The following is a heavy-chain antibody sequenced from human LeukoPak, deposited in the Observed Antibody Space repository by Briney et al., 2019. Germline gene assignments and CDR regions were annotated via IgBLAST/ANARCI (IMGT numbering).Heavy chain of an antibody. D-gene: IGHD4-17*01. Sequence: PGGSLRLSCAASGFTFSTYAMTWVRQVPGKGLEWVSSITGSGGSTYYADSVKGRFSLSRDNSKNTLYLQMNSLRVDDTAVYYCARDPNGDFIGAFDMWGQGTMVTVSS. V-gene: IGHV3-23*01. CDR2: ITGSGGST. CDR3: ARDPNGDFIGAFDM. J-gene: IGHJ3*02. CDR1: GFTFSTYA.